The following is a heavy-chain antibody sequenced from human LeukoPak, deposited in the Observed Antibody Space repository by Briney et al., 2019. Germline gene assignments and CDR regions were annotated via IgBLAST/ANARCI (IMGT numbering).Heavy chain of an antibody. CDR2: ISGGST. D-gene: IGHD3-22*01. CDR1: GFTFSSYA. V-gene: IGHV3-23*01. CDR3: ARGWYYYESSGYYFDS. Sequence: GGSLRLSCAASGFTFSSYAMSWVRQAPGKGLEWVSAISGGSTYYADSVKGRFTISRDNSKNTLYLQMNSLRAEDTAVYYCARGWYYYESSGYYFDSWGQGTLVTVSS. J-gene: IGHJ4*02.